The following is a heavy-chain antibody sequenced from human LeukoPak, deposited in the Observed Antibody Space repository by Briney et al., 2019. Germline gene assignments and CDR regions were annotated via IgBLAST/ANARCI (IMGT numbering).Heavy chain of an antibody. CDR1: GFTLSSNY. J-gene: IGHJ3*02. Sequence: GGSLRLSCAASGFTLSSNYMSWVRQAPGKGLEWVSVIYSGGSTYYADSVKGRFTISRDNSKNTLYLQMNSLRAEDTAVYYCARDLSPPWQHYDSSGPHAFDIWGQGTMVTVSS. D-gene: IGHD3-22*01. V-gene: IGHV3-53*01. CDR3: ARDLSPPWQHYDSSGPHAFDI. CDR2: IYSGGST.